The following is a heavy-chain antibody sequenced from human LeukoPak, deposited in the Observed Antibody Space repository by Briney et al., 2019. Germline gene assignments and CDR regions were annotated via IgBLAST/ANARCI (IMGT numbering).Heavy chain of an antibody. J-gene: IGHJ4*02. V-gene: IGHV1-69*04. CDR3: ARGLVDTDFDY. Sequence: SVKVSCKASGGTFSSYAISWVRQAPGQGLEWMGRIIPILGIANYAQKFQGRVTITADRSTSTAYMELSSLRSEDTAVYYCARGLVDTDFDYWGQGTLVTVSS. CDR2: IIPILGIA. CDR1: GGTFSSYA. D-gene: IGHD5-18*01.